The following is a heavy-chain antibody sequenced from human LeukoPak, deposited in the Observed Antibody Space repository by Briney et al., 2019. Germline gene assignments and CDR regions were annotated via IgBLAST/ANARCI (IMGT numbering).Heavy chain of an antibody. D-gene: IGHD3-10*01. CDR3: ARMVGKVRGVIITLSYFDY. J-gene: IGHJ4*02. CDR2: ISSSSSYI. Sequence: GGSLRLSCAASGFTFSSYWMSWVRQAPGKGLEWVSSISSSSSYIYYADSVKGRFTISRDNAKNSLYLQMNSLRAEDTAVYYCARMVGKVRGVIITLSYFDYWGQGTLVTVSS. CDR1: GFTFSSYW. V-gene: IGHV3-21*01.